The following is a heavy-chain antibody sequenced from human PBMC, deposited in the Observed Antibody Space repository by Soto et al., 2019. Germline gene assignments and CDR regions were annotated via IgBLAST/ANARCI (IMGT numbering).Heavy chain of an antibody. D-gene: IGHD3-22*01. V-gene: IGHV4-39*01. Sequence: KPSETLSLTYTVSGGSLNSSSYYWGWIRQPPGKGLEWIGSIYYSGSTYYNPSLKSRVTISVDTSKNQFSLKLSSVTAADTAVYYCARHRAGMIVEGGAFDIWGQGTMVTVSS. CDR1: GGSLNSSSYY. CDR3: ARHRAGMIVEGGAFDI. CDR2: IYYSGST. J-gene: IGHJ3*02.